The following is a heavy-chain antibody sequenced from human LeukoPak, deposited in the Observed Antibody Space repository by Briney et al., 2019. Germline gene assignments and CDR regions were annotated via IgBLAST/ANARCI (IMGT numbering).Heavy chain of an antibody. V-gene: IGHV4-34*01. CDR3: ARGRGGYPD. Sequence: SDTLSLTCAIYCDSFGGYLWSWLRQPTGGGLEWIGEINYSGSTNYNPSLKSRVPISVDIYKNQFSLKLSSVTAADTSVCYCARGRGGYPDWGQGTMVTVSS. CDR1: CDSFGGYL. CDR2: INYSGST. J-gene: IGHJ3*01. D-gene: IGHD2-15*01.